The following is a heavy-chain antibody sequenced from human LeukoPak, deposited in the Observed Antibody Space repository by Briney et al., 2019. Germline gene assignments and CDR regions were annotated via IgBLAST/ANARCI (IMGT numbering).Heavy chain of an antibody. J-gene: IGHJ5*02. CDR1: GFTVSSNY. CDR2: IYSGGST. D-gene: IGHD6-13*01. CDR3: ARSSSSRFWFDP. V-gene: IGHV3-53*01. Sequence: GGSLRLSCAASGFTVSSNYMSWVRQAPGKGLEWVSVIYSGGSTYYADSVKGRFTISRGNSKNTLYLQMNSLRAEDTAVYYCARSSSSRFWFDPWGQGTLVTVSS.